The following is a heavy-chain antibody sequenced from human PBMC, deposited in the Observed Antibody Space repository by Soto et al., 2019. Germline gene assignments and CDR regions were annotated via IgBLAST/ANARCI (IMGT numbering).Heavy chain of an antibody. CDR3: EREIEGYFDY. CDR1: GFTFSTYW. V-gene: IGHV3-7*01. J-gene: IGHJ4*02. CDR2: IKQDGSEN. Sequence: EVQLVESGGGLVQPGGSLRLSCAASGFTFSTYWMNWVRQAPGKGLEWVASIKQDGSENYYVDSVKGRFTISRDNAKNSLYLQLISLRVEDTAVYYCEREIEGYFDYWGQGTLVAVSA.